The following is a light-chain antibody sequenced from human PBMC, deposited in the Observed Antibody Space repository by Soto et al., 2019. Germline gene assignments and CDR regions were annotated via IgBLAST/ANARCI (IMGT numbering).Light chain of an antibody. CDR2: GAS. J-gene: IGKJ1*01. Sequence: AIQMTQSPSSLSASVGDRVTITCRASQDIRNHLGWYQQKPGKAPKLLIYGASSLQSGVPSRFSGSGSGTDFTLTISSLQPEDFATYYCLQNYNYPRTFGQGTKVEIK. CDR1: QDIRNH. CDR3: LQNYNYPRT. V-gene: IGKV1-6*01.